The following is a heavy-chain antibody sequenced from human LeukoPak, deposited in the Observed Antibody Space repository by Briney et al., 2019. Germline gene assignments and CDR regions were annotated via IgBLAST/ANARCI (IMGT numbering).Heavy chain of an antibody. V-gene: IGHV4-31*03. Sequence: SETLSLTCTVSGGSISSGGYYWSCIRQHPGKGLEWIGYIYYSGSTYYNPSLKSRVTISVDTSKNQFSLKLSSVTAADTAVYYCARDSDSSFDYWGGGTGVSVSS. J-gene: IGHJ4*03. CDR3: ARDSDSSFDY. D-gene: IGHD3-9*01. CDR1: GGSISSGGYY. CDR2: IYYSGST.